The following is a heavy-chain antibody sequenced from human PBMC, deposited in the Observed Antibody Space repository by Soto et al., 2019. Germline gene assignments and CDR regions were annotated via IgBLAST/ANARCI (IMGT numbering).Heavy chain of an antibody. Sequence: ASVKVSCKASGYTFFTYDISWVRQAPGQGLEWMGWISTYSGDTKYAQKFQGRVTMTTDTSTTTAYLELRSLRSDDTAVYYCARAITVVTPAFDIWGQGTMVTVSS. CDR2: ISTYSGDT. J-gene: IGHJ3*02. CDR1: GYTFFTYD. CDR3: ARAITVVTPAFDI. D-gene: IGHD2-21*02. V-gene: IGHV1-18*01.